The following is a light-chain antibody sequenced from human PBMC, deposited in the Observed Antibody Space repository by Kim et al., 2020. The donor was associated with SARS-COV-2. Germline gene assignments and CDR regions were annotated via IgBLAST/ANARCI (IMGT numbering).Light chain of an antibody. CDR3: SSHTTSSTYV. V-gene: IGLV2-14*01. Sequence: GKSMTASCTGTSSDVGYYNSVSWYQQHRGKAPNLIIYEVSERASGVSNRFSGSQSGNTASLTISGLRAEDAADYYCSSHTTSSTYVFGLGTRVTVL. CDR1: SSDVGYYNS. CDR2: EVS. J-gene: IGLJ1*01.